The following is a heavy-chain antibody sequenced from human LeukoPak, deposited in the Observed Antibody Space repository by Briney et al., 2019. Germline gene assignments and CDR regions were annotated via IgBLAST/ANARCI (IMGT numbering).Heavy chain of an antibody. J-gene: IGHJ4*02. Sequence: SETLSLTCTVSGSSISSSSYYWGWIRQPPGKGLEWIGSIYYSGSTYYNPSLKSRVTISVDTSKNQFSLKLSSVTAADTAVYYCARHPAPRIAAAGPLDYWGQGTLVTVSS. V-gene: IGHV4-39*01. D-gene: IGHD6-13*01. CDR1: GSSISSSSYY. CDR3: ARHPAPRIAAAGPLDY. CDR2: IYYSGST.